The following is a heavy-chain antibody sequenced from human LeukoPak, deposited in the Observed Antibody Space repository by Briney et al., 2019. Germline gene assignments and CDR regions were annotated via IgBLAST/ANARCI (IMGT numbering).Heavy chain of an antibody. CDR1: GGSISSSTYY. CDR2: MYYSGNI. CDR3: ARDHVRFIRGRNNVFDI. D-gene: IGHD3-10*01. J-gene: IGHJ3*02. Sequence: PSETLSLTCTVSGGSISSSTYYWGWIRQPPGTGLEWIGSMYYSGNIYYNPSLKSRVTISVDTSKNQLSLKLSSVTAADTAVYYCARDHVRFIRGRNNVFDIWGQGTMVTVSS. V-gene: IGHV4-39*07.